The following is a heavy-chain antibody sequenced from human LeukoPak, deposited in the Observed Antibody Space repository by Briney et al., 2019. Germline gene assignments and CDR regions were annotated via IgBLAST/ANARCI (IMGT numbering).Heavy chain of an antibody. CDR1: GYTFTSSG. CDR2: ISAYNGNT. D-gene: IGHD6-13*01. V-gene: IGHV1-18*01. J-gene: IGHJ4*02. Sequence: ASVKVSCKASGYTFTSSGISWVRQAPGPGLEWMGWISAYNGNTNYAQKLQGRVTMTTDTSTSTAYMELRSLRSDDTAVYYCAIGGGRSSSWYCDYWGQGTLVTVSS. CDR3: AIGGGRSSSWYCDY.